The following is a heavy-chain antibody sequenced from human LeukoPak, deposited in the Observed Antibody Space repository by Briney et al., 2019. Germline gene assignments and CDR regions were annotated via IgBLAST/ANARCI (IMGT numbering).Heavy chain of an antibody. CDR3: SKGRTVTGTLALDY. CDR2: ISGSADTT. D-gene: IGHD6-19*01. CDR1: GFTFSNFV. Sequence: PGGSLRLSCAASGFTFSNFVMTWVRQAPGKGLEWVSAISGSADTTYYADSVRGRFTISRDNSKNTLYLQMNSLRAEDTAVYYCSKGRTVTGTLALDYWGQGTLVTVSS. V-gene: IGHV3-23*01. J-gene: IGHJ4*02.